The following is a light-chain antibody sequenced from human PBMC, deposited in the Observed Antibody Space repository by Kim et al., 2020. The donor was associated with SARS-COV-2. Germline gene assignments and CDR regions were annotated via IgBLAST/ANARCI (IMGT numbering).Light chain of an antibody. CDR1: SSNIGAVYD. Sequence: QRVTISCTGGSSNIGAVYDVHWYQQLPGTPPKLLIFGNSNRPSGVPDRFSGSKSGTSAPLAITGLQAEDEADYYCQSYDSSLSGYVFGSGTKVTVL. V-gene: IGLV1-40*01. CDR3: QSYDSSLSGYV. CDR2: GNS. J-gene: IGLJ1*01.